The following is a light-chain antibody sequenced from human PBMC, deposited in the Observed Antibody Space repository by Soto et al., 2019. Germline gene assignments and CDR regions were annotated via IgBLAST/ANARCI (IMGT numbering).Light chain of an antibody. V-gene: IGKV3-15*01. CDR3: QHYTNWPLT. CDR1: HSVSSR. J-gene: IGKJ4*01. Sequence: EIAMTQSPATLSVPPGERATLSCRASHSVSSRLAWYQQKPGQAPRLLIYGASTRATGLPARFSGSGSGTEFTLTISSLQSEDFAVYYCQHYTNWPLTFGGGTKVEIK. CDR2: GAS.